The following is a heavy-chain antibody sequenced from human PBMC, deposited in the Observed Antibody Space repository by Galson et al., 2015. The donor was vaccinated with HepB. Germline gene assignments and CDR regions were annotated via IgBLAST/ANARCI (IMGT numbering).Heavy chain of an antibody. CDR3: ARPRSPGGGGTSNWFDP. CDR2: IYYSGST. CDR1: GGSISSYY. Sequence: ETLSLTCTVSGGSISSYYWSWIRQPPGKGLEWIGYIYYSGSTNYNPSLKSRVTISVDTSKNQFSLKLSSVTAADTAVYYCARPRSPGGGGTSNWFDPWGQGTLVTVSS. D-gene: IGHD2-15*01. V-gene: IGHV4-59*08. J-gene: IGHJ5*02.